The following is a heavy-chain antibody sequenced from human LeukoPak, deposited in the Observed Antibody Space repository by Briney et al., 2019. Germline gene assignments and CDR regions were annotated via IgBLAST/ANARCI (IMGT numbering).Heavy chain of an antibody. V-gene: IGHV3-23*01. CDR3: AKWSRGAGNHFDY. Sequence: GGSLRLSCAGSEVTFSSYAMTWVRQAPGKGLEWVSVISTSGATTYYANSVRGRFTISRDNSKNTLYLQMSSLRAEDTAIYYCAKWSRGAGNHFDYWGQGTLVTVSS. D-gene: IGHD4-23*01. J-gene: IGHJ4*02. CDR2: ISTSGATT. CDR1: EVTFSSYA.